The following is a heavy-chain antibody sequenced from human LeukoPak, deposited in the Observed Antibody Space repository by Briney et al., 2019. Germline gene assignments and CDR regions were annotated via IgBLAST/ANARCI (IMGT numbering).Heavy chain of an antibody. Sequence: TGGSLRLSCAASGFTFSTYDMHWVRQATGKGLEWVSTFGAAGDTYYSESVKGRFTISRDDAKNSLSLHMNRLRGVDTAVYYCVRESVLAVAGTNYYYGMDVWGLGTPVTVS. CDR2: FGAAGDT. CDR1: GFTFSTYD. CDR3: VRESVLAVAGTNYYYGMDV. D-gene: IGHD6-19*01. V-gene: IGHV3-13*01. J-gene: IGHJ6*02.